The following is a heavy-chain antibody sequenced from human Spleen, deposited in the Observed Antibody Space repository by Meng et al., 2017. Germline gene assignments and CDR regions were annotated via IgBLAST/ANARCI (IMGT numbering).Heavy chain of an antibody. D-gene: IGHD3-22*01. CDR2: IYYSGST. Sequence: QGQLQQSGAGLLKPSQTLSLTCTVSGGSISSGGYYWSWIRQHPGKGLEWIGYIYYSGSTYYNPSLKSRVTISVDTSKNQFSLKLSSVTAADTAVYYCARVSCSGYYSCWFDPWGQGTLVTVSS. V-gene: IGHV4-31*03. CDR1: GGSISSGGYY. CDR3: ARVSCSGYYSCWFDP. J-gene: IGHJ5*02.